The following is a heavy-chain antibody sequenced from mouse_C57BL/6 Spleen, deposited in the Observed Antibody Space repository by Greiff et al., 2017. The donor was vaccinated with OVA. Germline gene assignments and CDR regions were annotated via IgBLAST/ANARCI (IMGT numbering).Heavy chain of an antibody. Sequence: EVQLVESVAELVRPGASVKLSCTASGFNIKNTYMHWVKQRPEQGLEWIGRIDPANGNTKYAPKFQGKATITADTSSTTTYLQLSSLTSEDTAIYYYARLGYYGSSEFAYWGQGTLVTVSA. CDR2: IDPANGNT. J-gene: IGHJ3*01. V-gene: IGHV14-3*01. D-gene: IGHD1-1*01. CDR1: GFNIKNTY. CDR3: ARLGYYGSSEFAY.